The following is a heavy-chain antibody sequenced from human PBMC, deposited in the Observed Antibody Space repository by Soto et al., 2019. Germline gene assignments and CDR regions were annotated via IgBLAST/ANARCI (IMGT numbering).Heavy chain of an antibody. J-gene: IGHJ4*02. CDR3: VAEMGPRSFAH. V-gene: IGHV3-30*03. CDR2: ISYDGTYE. CDR1: GFTFISHA. Sequence: QVQVDESGGGVVQPVRSLRLSCAASGFTFISHAMHWVRQAPGKGLAWVAMISYDGTYENYVDSVKGRFTIARDNSKSTLSLQMNSLRPEDTAFYYCVAEMGPRSFAHWGQGTLVTVSS. D-gene: IGHD1-26*01.